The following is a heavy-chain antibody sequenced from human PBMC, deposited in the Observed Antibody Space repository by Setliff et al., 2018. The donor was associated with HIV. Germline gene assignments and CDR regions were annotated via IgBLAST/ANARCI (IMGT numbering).Heavy chain of an antibody. J-gene: IGHJ4*02. V-gene: IGHV4-4*08. CDR2: IYTSGST. CDR3: ARGGVLRYFDWAY. CDR1: GGSMSTYY. Sequence: SETLSLTCTVSGGSMSTYYWSWIRQPSGKGLEWIGYIYTSGSTNYNPSLRSRVTISVDTSKNHFSLRLSSVTAADTAVYYCARGGVLRYFDWAYWGQGTLVTVSS. D-gene: IGHD3-9*01.